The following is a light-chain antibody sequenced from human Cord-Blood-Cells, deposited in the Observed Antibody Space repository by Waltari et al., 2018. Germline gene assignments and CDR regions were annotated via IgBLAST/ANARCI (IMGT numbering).Light chain of an antibody. Sequence: DIQMTQSPSSLSASVGDRVTLTCQASQDISNYLNWYQQKPGKAPKLLIHDASNLETWGTSSFSGSRSGTNFTFTICSLKPENIATDDCQQYDNHLFTIGPGTKVDI. J-gene: IGKJ3*01. CDR2: DAS. V-gene: IGKV1-33*01. CDR3: QQYDNHLFT. CDR1: QDISNY.